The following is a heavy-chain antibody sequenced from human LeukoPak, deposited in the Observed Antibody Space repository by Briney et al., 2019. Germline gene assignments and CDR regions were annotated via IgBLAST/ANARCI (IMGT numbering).Heavy chain of an antibody. V-gene: IGHV4-59*01. CDR2: IYHNGRT. CDR3: ARASEGIGYFDT. CDR1: GASFSNDY. Sequence: PSETLSLTCTVSGASFSNDYWSWVRQAPGKGLEWIGYIYHNGRTNYSPPLKSRITMSIDTSQNQFSLKLTSVTAADTAVYYCARASEGIGYFDTWGRGSLVTVSS. D-gene: IGHD3-3*01. J-gene: IGHJ4*02.